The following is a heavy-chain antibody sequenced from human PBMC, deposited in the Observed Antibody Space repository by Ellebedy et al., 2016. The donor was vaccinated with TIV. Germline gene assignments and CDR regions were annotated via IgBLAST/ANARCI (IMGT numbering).Heavy chain of an antibody. J-gene: IGHJ4*02. D-gene: IGHD3-10*01. V-gene: IGHV4-4*07. CDR3: ARGRITMVRGVIITLDY. CDR2: IYTSGST. CDR1: GGSISSYY. Sequence: SETLSLXXTVSGGSISSYYWSWIRQPAGKGLEWIGRIYTSGSTNYNPSLKSRVTMSVDTSKNQFSLKLSSVTAADTAVYYCARGRITMVRGVIITLDYWGQGTLVTVSS.